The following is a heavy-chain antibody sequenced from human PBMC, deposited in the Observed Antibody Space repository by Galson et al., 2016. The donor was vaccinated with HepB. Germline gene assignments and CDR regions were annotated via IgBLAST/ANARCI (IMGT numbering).Heavy chain of an antibody. D-gene: IGHD2-15*01. Sequence: SLRLSCAASGFTFRTYGMHWVRQAPGKGLEWVADISYDGSNKHYADSVKGRFTISRDNSKNTMYLQMNSLRAEDTAVYYCARDRGYLGNNYFDSWGQGTLVTVSS. J-gene: IGHJ4*02. V-gene: IGHV3-30*03. CDR1: GFTFRTYG. CDR3: ARDRGYLGNNYFDS. CDR2: ISYDGSNK.